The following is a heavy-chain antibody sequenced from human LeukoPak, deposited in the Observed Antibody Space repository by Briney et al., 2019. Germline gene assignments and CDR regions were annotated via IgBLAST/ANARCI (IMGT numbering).Heavy chain of an antibody. V-gene: IGHV4-61*05. CDR2: IYYSGST. CDR3: ARYVAVAENWFDP. D-gene: IGHD6-19*01. Sequence: SETLSLTCTVSGGSISSSSYYWGWIRQPPGKGLEWIGYIYYSGSTNYNPSLKSRVTISVDTSKNQFSLKLSSVTAADTAVYYCARYVAVAENWFDPWGQGTLVTVSS. CDR1: GGSISSSSYY. J-gene: IGHJ5*02.